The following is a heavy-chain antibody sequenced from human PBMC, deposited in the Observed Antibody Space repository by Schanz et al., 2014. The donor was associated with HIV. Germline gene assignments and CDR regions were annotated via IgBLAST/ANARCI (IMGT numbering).Heavy chain of an antibody. CDR1: GFTFSDYF. V-gene: IGHV3-11*04. CDR3: ARSPSYGMDV. CDR2: ISGSGSII. J-gene: IGHJ6*02. Sequence: QVQLVESGGGVVQPGRSLRLSCAASGFTFSDYFMTWIRQAPGRGLEWVSYISGSGSIIDYADSVKGRFTVSRDNAKNSLSLQMNSLRAEDTAVYYCARSPSYGMDVWGQGTTVTVSS.